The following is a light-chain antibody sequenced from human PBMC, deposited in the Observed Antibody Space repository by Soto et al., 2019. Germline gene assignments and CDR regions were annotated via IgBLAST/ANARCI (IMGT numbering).Light chain of an antibody. CDR3: QQYNSYRWT. V-gene: IGKV1-5*03. CDR2: KAS. CDR1: QSISTY. J-gene: IGKJ1*01. Sequence: DVQMTQSPSTLSASVGDRVTITCRASQSISTYLAWYQQKPGKAPKLLIYKASSLESGVSSRFSGSGSGTEFTLTISSLQPDDFATYYCQQYNSYRWTFGLGTKVDIK.